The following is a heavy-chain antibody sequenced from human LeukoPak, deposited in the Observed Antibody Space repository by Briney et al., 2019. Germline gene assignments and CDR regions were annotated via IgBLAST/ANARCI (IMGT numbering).Heavy chain of an antibody. Sequence: SETLSLTCTVSGGSISTYYWSWIRQPPGKGLEWIGYIYHSGTTNYNPSLKRRVTISAHRSKNQFSQRLSSVTAADSGLYFCARHGGSLAFFDSWGQGALVTVSA. J-gene: IGHJ4*02. CDR1: GGSISTYY. CDR3: ARHGGSLAFFDS. D-gene: IGHD2-15*01. V-gene: IGHV4-59*08. CDR2: IYHSGTT.